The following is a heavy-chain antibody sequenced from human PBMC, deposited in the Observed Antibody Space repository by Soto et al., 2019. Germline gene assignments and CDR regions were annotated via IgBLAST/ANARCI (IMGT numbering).Heavy chain of an antibody. J-gene: IGHJ4*02. V-gene: IGHV1-18*01. CDR3: ARGRYGDY. CDR2: ISAHNGNT. Sequence: QVHLVQSGAEVKKPGASVKVSCKGSGYAFTTYGITWVRQAPGQGLEWMGWISAHNGNTNYAQKLQGRVTVTRDTSTSTAYMELRXXXSDXTAVYYCARGRYGDYWGQGALVTVSS. CDR1: GYAFTTYG. D-gene: IGHD1-1*01.